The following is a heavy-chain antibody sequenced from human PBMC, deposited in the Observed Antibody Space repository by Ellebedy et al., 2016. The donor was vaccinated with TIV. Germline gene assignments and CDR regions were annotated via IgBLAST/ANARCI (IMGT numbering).Heavy chain of an antibody. CDR2: VSGSGAST. Sequence: GESLKISCAASGFTFSSYAMSWVRQAPGEGLEWVSGVSGSGASTYYADSVKGRFTISRDNSKNTLYLEMDSLRGEDTAVYYCAKDRAEMMATMEIADYFDHWGQGTLVSVSS. V-gene: IGHV3-23*01. J-gene: IGHJ4*02. CDR1: GFTFSSYA. CDR3: AKDRAEMMATMEIADYFDH. D-gene: IGHD5-12*01.